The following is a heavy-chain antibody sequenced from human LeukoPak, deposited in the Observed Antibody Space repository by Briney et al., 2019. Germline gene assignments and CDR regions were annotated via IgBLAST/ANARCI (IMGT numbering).Heavy chain of an antibody. Sequence: GGSLRLSCLASGFTFNLYSMHWVRQAPGKGLEFVSVISSDGVYTYYAYSVKGRFTISRDNSKNTVYLQMSSLGADDSAVYYCAKVLDYCDGGTCYNSGMDSWGQGTLVTVSS. V-gene: IGHV3-64D*08. J-gene: IGHJ4*02. CDR1: GFTFNLYS. D-gene: IGHD2-15*01. CDR3: AKVLDYCDGGTCYNSGMDS. CDR2: ISSDGVYT.